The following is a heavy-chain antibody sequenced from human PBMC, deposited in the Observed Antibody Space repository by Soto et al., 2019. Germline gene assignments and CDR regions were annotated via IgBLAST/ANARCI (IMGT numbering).Heavy chain of an antibody. CDR1: GDSVSSNSAA. J-gene: IGHJ5*02. CDR2: TFYRSKWYT. V-gene: IGHV6-1*01. Sequence: QVQLQQSGPGLVKPSQTLSVTCAISGDSVSSNSAAWNWIRQSPSRGLEWLGRTFYRSKWYTDYAPSVKSRMTIIPDTSSNQYYLQLNSLTPEDTAVYYCARTSAWRAGEFDLWGQGTLVSVSS. D-gene: IGHD7-27*01. CDR3: ARTSAWRAGEFDL.